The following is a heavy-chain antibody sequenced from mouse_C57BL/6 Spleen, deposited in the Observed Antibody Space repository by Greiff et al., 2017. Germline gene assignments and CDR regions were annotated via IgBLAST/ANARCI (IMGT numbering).Heavy chain of an antibody. CDR3: ARHVVPYYGSSQYFDY. J-gene: IGHJ2*01. D-gene: IGHD1-1*01. CDR1: GFTFSSYG. Sequence: DVKLVESGGDLVKPGGSLKLSCAASGFTFSSYGMSWVRQTPDKRLEWVATISSGGSYTYYPDSVKGRFTISRDNAKNTLYLQMSSLKSEDTAMYYCARHVVPYYGSSQYFDYWGQGTTLTVSS. V-gene: IGHV5-6*02. CDR2: ISSGGSYT.